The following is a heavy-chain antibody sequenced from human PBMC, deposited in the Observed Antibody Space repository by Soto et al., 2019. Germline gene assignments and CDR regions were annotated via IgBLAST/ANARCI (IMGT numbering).Heavy chain of an antibody. D-gene: IGHD1-20*01. CDR1: GASISGSYYY. CDR3: ATSQKGYNWNHFDH. Sequence: SETLSLTCAVSGASISGSYYYWAWLRQSPGKGPVWIGSVFYTGFTSYNPSLESRVSVSVDTSKSQFSLKLSAVTAADTAVYYCATSQKGYNWNHFDHWGQGALVTVSS. J-gene: IGHJ4*02. V-gene: IGHV4-39*01. CDR2: VFYTGFT.